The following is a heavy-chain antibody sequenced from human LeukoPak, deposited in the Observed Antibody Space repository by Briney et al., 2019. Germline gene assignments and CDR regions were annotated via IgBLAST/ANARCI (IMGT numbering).Heavy chain of an antibody. D-gene: IGHD2-2*01. Sequence: GGSLRLSCAASGFTFDDYARHWVRQVPGKGLEWVSTISWKSDIIGYADSVKGRFTISRDNAKSSLYLQMNSLRVEDTALYYCVKSFYASPPAGMDVWGQGTTVTVSS. CDR1: GFTFDDYA. CDR2: ISWKSDII. CDR3: VKSFYASPPAGMDV. J-gene: IGHJ6*02. V-gene: IGHV3-9*01.